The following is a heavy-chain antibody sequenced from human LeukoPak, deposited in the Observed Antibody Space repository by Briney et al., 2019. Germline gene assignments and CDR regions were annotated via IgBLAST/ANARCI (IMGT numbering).Heavy chain of an antibody. CDR2: MHYSGSS. J-gene: IGHJ5*02. V-gene: IGHV4-59*08. Sequence: SETLSLTCTVSGDSISSFYWSWSRQPPGKGLEWIGYMHYSGSSNYNPSLKSRVTISIDTSKNQFSLKLNSVTAAGTAVYYCARRVTSNWFDPWGQGTLVTVSS. CDR1: GDSISSFY. D-gene: IGHD2-21*02. CDR3: ARRVTSNWFDP.